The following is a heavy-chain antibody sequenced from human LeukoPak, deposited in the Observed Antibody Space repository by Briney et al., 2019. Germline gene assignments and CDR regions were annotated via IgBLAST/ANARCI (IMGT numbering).Heavy chain of an antibody. J-gene: IGHJ4*02. CDR2: ISSSSDSI. CDR1: GFTFSTYG. Sequence: GGSLRLSCAASGFTFSTYGMNWVRQAPGKRLEWVSYISSSSDSIYYADSVKGRFTISRDNAENSLYLQMNSLRDEDTAVYYCARAMRSGYDYWGQGTLATVSS. V-gene: IGHV3-48*02. CDR3: ARAMRSGYDY. D-gene: IGHD5-12*01.